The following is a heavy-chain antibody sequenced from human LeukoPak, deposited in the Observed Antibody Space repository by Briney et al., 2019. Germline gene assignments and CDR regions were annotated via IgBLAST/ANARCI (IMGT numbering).Heavy chain of an antibody. D-gene: IGHD1-26*01. CDR2: IHYSGST. J-gene: IGHJ4*02. CDR1: GGSFSGYF. V-gene: IGHV4-59*01. CDR3: ARDRVPGNY. Sequence: SETLSLTCTVSGGSFSGYFWSWVRQAPGKGLEWLGSIHYSGSTNYNAPLKSRVTISLDTSQNQFSLKLSSVTAADTAVYFCARDRVPGNYWGQGTLVTVSS.